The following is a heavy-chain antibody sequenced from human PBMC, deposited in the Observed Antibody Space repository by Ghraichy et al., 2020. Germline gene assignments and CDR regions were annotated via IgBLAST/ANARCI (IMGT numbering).Heavy chain of an antibody. Sequence: ESLNISCTVSGGSISIDHWSWIRQPPGKGLEWIGYISYSGSASYSPSLKSRDTISLDTSKNQFSLKLTSVTAADTAVYYCARSLSGLDSGDSWGQGTLVTVSS. J-gene: IGHJ4*02. CDR1: GGSISIDH. CDR2: ISYSGSA. D-gene: IGHD4-17*01. CDR3: ARSLSGLDSGDS. V-gene: IGHV4-59*01.